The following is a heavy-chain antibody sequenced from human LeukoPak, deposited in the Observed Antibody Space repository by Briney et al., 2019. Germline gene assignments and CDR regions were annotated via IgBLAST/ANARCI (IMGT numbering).Heavy chain of an antibody. CDR3: ARGGGATRIDY. CDR1: GDSIRSGTYY. J-gene: IGHJ4*02. CDR2: IYTSGST. V-gene: IGHV4-61*02. D-gene: IGHD5-12*01. Sequence: PSQTLSLTCSVSGDSIRSGTYYWSWIRQPAGKGLEWIGRIYTSGSTSCNPSLKSRVTISVDTSKNQFSLKLTSVTAADTAVYYCARGGGATRIDYWGQGTLVTASS.